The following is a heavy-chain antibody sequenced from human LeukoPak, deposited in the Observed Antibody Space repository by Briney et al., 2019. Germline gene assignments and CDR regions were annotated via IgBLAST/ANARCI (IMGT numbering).Heavy chain of an antibody. D-gene: IGHD3-10*01. CDR3: TRTYYGSGFGAFDI. CDR2: IRSKAYGGTT. Sequence: GGSLRLSCTASGFTFGDYAMSWFRHAPGKGLECVGFIRSKAYGGTTEYAASVKGRFTISRDDSESIAYLQMNSLKTEDTAVYYCTRTYYGSGFGAFDIWGQGTMVTVSS. V-gene: IGHV3-49*03. CDR1: GFTFGDYA. J-gene: IGHJ3*02.